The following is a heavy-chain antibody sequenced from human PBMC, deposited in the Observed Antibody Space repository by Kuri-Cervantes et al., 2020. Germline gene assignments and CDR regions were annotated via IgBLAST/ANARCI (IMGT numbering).Heavy chain of an antibody. CDR3: ARELGYCTGGVCP. Sequence: SLKISCAASGFSFDDYAMHWVRQAPGKGLEWVSGISWNSGNIGYADSVKGRFTISRDNSKNTLYLQMNSLRAEDTAVYYCARELGYCTGGVCPWGQGTLVTVSS. D-gene: IGHD2-8*02. CDR1: GFSFDDYA. CDR2: ISWNSGNI. J-gene: IGHJ5*02. V-gene: IGHV3-9*01.